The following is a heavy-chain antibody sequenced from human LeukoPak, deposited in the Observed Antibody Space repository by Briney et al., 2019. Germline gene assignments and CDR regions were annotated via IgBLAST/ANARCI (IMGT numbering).Heavy chain of an antibody. CDR1: GYTFTRYG. D-gene: IGHD3-22*01. V-gene: IGHV1-69*05. Sequence: GASVKVSCKASGYTFTRYGISWVRQAPGQGLEWMGGIIPIFGTANYTQKFQGRVTITTDESTSTAYMELSSLRSEDTAVYYCASPGPYYYDSSGYPPNEVAFDIWGQGTMVTVSS. CDR3: ASPGPYYYDSSGYPPNEVAFDI. J-gene: IGHJ3*02. CDR2: IIPIFGTA.